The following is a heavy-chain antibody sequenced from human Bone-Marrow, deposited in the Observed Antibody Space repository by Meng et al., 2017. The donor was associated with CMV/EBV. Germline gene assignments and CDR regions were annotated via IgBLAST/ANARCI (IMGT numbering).Heavy chain of an antibody. D-gene: IGHD3-3*01. CDR3: ARESAHLRAFDI. CDR1: GFTVSSNY. J-gene: IGHJ3*02. Sequence: GESLKISCAASGFTVSSNYMSWVRQAPGKGLEWVSVIYSGGSTYYADSVKGRFTISRDNSKNTLYLQMNSLRAEDTAVYYCARESAHLRAFDIWGQGTMATVSS. CDR2: IYSGGST. V-gene: IGHV3-53*01.